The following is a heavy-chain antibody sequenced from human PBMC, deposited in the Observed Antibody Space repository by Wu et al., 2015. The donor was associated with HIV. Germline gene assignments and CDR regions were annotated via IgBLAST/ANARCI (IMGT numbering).Heavy chain of an antibody. V-gene: IGHV1-8*01. D-gene: IGHD4/OR15-4a*01. Sequence: QVQLVQSGAEVKKPGASVKVSCKASGYTFTNYGINWVRQATGQGLEWMGWMNPRNGYVKPAQRFQDRITMSTNNSAHTASMELRKLTSDDTAIYFCARVQFDPNYYTYFDLWGQELWSLSLQ. CDR1: GYTFTNYG. J-gene: IGHJ5*02. CDR2: MNPRNGYV. CDR3: ARVQFDPNYYTYFDL.